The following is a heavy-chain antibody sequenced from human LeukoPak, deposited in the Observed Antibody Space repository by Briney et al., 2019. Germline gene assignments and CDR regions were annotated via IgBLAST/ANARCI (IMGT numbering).Heavy chain of an antibody. J-gene: IGHJ1*01. D-gene: IGHD4-23*01. CDR1: GFTFSSYA. Sequence: PGGSLRLSCAASGFTFSSYAMSWVRQAPGKGLEWVSSISGSGRSIYYAGSVKGRFTISRDSSKNTLYLQMNSLRAEDTAVYYCAKTTAVATPPLYFQNWGQGTLVTVSS. V-gene: IGHV3-23*01. CDR2: ISGSGRSI. CDR3: AKTTAVATPPLYFQN.